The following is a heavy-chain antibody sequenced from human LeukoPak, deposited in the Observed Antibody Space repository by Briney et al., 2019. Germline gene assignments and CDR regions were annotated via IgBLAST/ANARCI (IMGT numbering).Heavy chain of an antibody. CDR2: IFYSGST. Sequence: SETLSLTCAVYSVSISSSYWTWIRQPPGKGLEWIGYIFYSGSTNYNPSLKSRGTISVDTSRNQFSLKLPAVTAADTAIYYCARDVDGLGIDYWGQGALVTVSS. D-gene: IGHD7-27*01. J-gene: IGHJ4*02. V-gene: IGHV4-59*01. CDR3: ARDVDGLGIDY. CDR1: SVSISSSY.